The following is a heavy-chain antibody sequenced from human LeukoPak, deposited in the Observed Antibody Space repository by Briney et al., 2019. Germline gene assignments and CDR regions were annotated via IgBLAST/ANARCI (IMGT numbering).Heavy chain of an antibody. CDR1: GFTFSSYV. Sequence: GGSLRLSCAASGFTFSSYVMSWVRQAPGKGLEWVSAVTTSGGTTYYADSVKGRFTISRDNSKNTLFLQMNSLRAEDTAVCYCAREGFDYWGQGTLVTVSS. CDR3: AREGFDY. V-gene: IGHV3-23*01. CDR2: VTTSGGTT. J-gene: IGHJ4*02.